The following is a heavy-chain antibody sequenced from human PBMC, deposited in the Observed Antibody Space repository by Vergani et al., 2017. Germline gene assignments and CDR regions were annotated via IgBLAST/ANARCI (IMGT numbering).Heavy chain of an antibody. V-gene: IGHV1-69*13. CDR1: GYTFTSYA. D-gene: IGHD2-15*01. CDR3: ANYCSGGSCYSRAGAFDI. CDR2: IIPIFGTA. Sequence: QVQLVQSGAEVKKPGASVKVSCKASGYTFTSYAMHWVRQAPGQRLEWMGWIIPIFGTANYAQKFQGRVTITADESTSTAYMELSSLRSEDTAVYYCANYCSGGSCYSRAGAFDIWGQGTMVTVSS. J-gene: IGHJ3*02.